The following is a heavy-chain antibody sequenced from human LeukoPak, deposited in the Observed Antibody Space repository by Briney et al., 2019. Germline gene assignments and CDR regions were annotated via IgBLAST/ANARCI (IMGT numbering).Heavy chain of an antibody. D-gene: IGHD3-16*01. CDR1: GFTFSDHY. V-gene: IGHV3-11*04. CDR2: ISSTGKTI. J-gene: IGHJ4*02. CDR3: ASPPRVGGYDGY. Sequence: SGGSLRLSCAASGFTFSDHYMSWIRQSPGKGLEYISYISSTGKTIYYADSVKGRFTISRDNAKNSLYLQMNSLRAEDTAVYYCASPPRVGGYDGYWGQGTLVTVSS.